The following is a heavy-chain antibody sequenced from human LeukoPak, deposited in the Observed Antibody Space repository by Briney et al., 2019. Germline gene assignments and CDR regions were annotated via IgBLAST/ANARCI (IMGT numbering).Heavy chain of an antibody. CDR3: ARGPDVAVAGASDY. V-gene: IGHV5-51*01. J-gene: IGHJ4*02. D-gene: IGHD6-19*01. CDR2: IYPGNSDT. CDR1: GYIFISYW. Sequence: PGESLKISCKGSGYIFISYWIGWVRQLPGKGLEWMGIIYPGNSDTRYSPSFQGQVTISADKSISTAYLQWSGLKASDTAMYYCARGPDVAVAGASDYWGQGTLVTVSS.